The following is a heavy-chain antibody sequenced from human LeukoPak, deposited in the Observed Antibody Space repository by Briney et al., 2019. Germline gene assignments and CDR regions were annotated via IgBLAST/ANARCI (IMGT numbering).Heavy chain of an antibody. CDR1: GGSISSSSYY. J-gene: IGHJ6*02. V-gene: IGHV4-39*01. CDR2: IYYSGST. Sequence: PSETLSLTCTVSGGSISSSSYYWGWIRQPPGKGLEWIGSIYYSGSTYYNPSLKSRVTISVDTSKNQFSLKLSSVTAADTAVYYCARNDFWSGYYWSPYYYYGMDVWGQGTTVTVSS. D-gene: IGHD3-3*01. CDR3: ARNDFWSGYYWSPYYYYGMDV.